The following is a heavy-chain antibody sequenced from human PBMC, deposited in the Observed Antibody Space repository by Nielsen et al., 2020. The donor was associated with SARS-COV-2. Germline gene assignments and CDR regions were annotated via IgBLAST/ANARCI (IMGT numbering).Heavy chain of an antibody. CDR3: ARDHCSSTSCYTPRGEFDP. CDR2: INWNGGST. D-gene: IGHD2-2*02. V-gene: IGHV3-20*04. J-gene: IGHJ5*02. CDR1: GFTFDDYG. Sequence: GESLKISCAASGFTFDDYGMSWVRQAPGKGLEWVSGINWNGGSTGYADSVKGRFTISRDNAKNSLYLQMNSLRSEDTAVYYCARDHCSSTSCYTPRGEFDPWGQGTLVTVSS.